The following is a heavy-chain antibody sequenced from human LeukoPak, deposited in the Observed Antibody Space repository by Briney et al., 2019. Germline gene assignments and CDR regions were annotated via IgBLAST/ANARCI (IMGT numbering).Heavy chain of an antibody. CDR1: GYTFTGYY. CDR2: NNPNSGGT. Sequence: GASVKVSCKASGYTFTGYYMHWVRQAPGQGLEWMGWNNPNSGGTNYAQKFQGRVTMTRDTSISTAYMELSRLRSDDTAVYYCARGSVLLWFGDPNWFDPWGQGTLVTVSS. CDR3: ARGSVLLWFGDPNWFDP. V-gene: IGHV1-2*02. D-gene: IGHD3-10*01. J-gene: IGHJ5*02.